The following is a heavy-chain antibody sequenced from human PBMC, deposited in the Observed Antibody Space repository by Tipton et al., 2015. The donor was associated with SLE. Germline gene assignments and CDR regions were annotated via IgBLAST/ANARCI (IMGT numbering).Heavy chain of an antibody. D-gene: IGHD5-12*01. CDR2: ISTYNANT. J-gene: IGHJ4*02. CDR3: ARDVAYPDY. V-gene: IGHV1-18*01. Sequence: QSGAEVKKPGASVKVSCKASGYVFATHGITWVRQAHGQGLEWMGWISTYNANTNYAQKFQDRVTMTIDKSTSTAYMELRGLRSDDTAVYYCARDVAYPDYWGQGTLVTVSS. CDR1: GYVFATHG.